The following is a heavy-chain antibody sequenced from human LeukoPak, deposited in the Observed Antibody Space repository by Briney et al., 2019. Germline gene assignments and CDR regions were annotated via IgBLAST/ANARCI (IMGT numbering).Heavy chain of an antibody. CDR2: FYHGGST. D-gene: IGHD3-3*01. CDR1: GYSISSGYY. V-gene: IGHV4-38-2*02. J-gene: IGHJ5*02. Sequence: PSETLSLTCTVSGYSISSGYYWGLIRQPPGKGLEWIGSFYHGGSTYYNPSLKSRVTISIDTSKNQFSLKLTSVTVADTAFYYCARDSMYYDFWSGYYTGDWFDPWGQGTLVTVSS. CDR3: ARDSMYYDFWSGYYTGDWFDP.